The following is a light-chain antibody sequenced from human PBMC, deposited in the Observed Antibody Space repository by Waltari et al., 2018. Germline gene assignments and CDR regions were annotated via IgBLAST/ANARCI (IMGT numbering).Light chain of an antibody. Sequence: DIQMTQSPSTLSASVGDRVTITCQASQNIRSWLAWYQQKPGKDPKLLIYTASSLESGVPSRFSGSGSGTEFTLTISSLQPDDFATYYCQQYNSYPWTFGQGTKVEIK. CDR1: QNIRSW. V-gene: IGKV1-5*03. J-gene: IGKJ1*01. CDR3: QQYNSYPWT. CDR2: TAS.